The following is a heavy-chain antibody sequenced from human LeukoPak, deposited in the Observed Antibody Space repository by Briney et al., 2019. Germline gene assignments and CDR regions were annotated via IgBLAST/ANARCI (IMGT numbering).Heavy chain of an antibody. Sequence: GESLKISRKGSGSNFTSYWISWVRQMPGKGLERMGRIDPSDSYTNYSPSFQGHVPISADKSISTAYLQWSSLKASDTAMYYCAAFRYCSGGSCYHADNWGQGTLVTVSS. V-gene: IGHV5-10-1*01. D-gene: IGHD2-15*01. CDR1: GSNFTSYW. CDR2: IDPSDSYT. J-gene: IGHJ4*02. CDR3: AAFRYCSGGSCYHADN.